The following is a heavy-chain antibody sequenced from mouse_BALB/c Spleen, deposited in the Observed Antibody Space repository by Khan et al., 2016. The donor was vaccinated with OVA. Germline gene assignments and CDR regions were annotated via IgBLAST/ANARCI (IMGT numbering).Heavy chain of an antibody. V-gene: IGHV5-4*02. D-gene: IGHD2-13*01. CDR2: ISDGGRYT. CDR1: GFIFSDYY. Sequence: EVELVESGGGLVKPGGSLKLSCAASGFIFSDYYMYWVRQTPEKRLEWVATISDGGRYTYYPDSVKGRFIISRDDAKNNLYLQMSSLKAEDTAIYYCERGYYGDPCAYWGQGTLVAVSA. J-gene: IGHJ3*01. CDR3: ERGYYGDPCAY.